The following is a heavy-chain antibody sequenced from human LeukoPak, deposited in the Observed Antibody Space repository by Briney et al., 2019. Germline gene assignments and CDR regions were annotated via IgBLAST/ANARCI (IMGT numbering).Heavy chain of an antibody. CDR2: ISSNGGST. Sequence: GGSLRLSCSASGFTFSSYAIHWVRQAPGKGLEYVSAISSNGGSTYYADSVEGRFTISRDNSKNTLYLQMSSLRAENTAVYYCVKGDCSSTSCFPDYWGQGTLVTVSS. D-gene: IGHD2-2*01. J-gene: IGHJ4*02. V-gene: IGHV3-64D*06. CDR1: GFTFSSYA. CDR3: VKGDCSSTSCFPDY.